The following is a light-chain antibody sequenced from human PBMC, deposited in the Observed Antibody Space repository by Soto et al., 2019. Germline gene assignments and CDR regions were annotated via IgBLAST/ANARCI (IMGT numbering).Light chain of an antibody. Sequence: QSVLTQPPSVSGAPGQRVTISCTGSSSNIGARNAVHWYQQLPGTAPKLLIYGNSDRPSGVPDRFSGSKSGTSASLAITGLQAEDEADYYCQSYDSSLSGVVFGGGTKLTVL. CDR1: SSNIGARNA. V-gene: IGLV1-40*01. J-gene: IGLJ2*01. CDR3: QSYDSSLSGVV. CDR2: GNS.